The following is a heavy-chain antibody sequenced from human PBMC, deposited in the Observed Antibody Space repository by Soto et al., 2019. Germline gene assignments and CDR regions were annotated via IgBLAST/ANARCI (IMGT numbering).Heavy chain of an antibody. CDR1: GGTFSSYA. J-gene: IGHJ4*02. D-gene: IGHD5-18*01. CDR3: AVRGYSYGSPFDY. CDR2: IIPIFGTA. Sequence: SVKVSCKASGGTFSSYAISWVRQAPGQGLEWMGGIIPIFGTANYAQKFQGRVTITADESTSTAYMELSSLRSEDTAVYYCAVRGYSYGSPFDYWGQGTLVTVSS. V-gene: IGHV1-69*13.